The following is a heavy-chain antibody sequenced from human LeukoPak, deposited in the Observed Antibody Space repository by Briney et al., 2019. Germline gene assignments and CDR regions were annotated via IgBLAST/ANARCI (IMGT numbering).Heavy chain of an antibody. Sequence: PSETLSLTCAVYGGSFSGYYWSWIRQPPGKGLEWIGEINHSGSTNYNPSLKSRVTISVDTSKNQFSLKLSSVTAADTAVYYCAGTSYYYYYGMDVWGQGTTVTVPS. J-gene: IGHJ6*02. D-gene: IGHD1-26*01. V-gene: IGHV4-34*01. CDR2: INHSGST. CDR3: AGTSYYYYYGMDV. CDR1: GGSFSGYY.